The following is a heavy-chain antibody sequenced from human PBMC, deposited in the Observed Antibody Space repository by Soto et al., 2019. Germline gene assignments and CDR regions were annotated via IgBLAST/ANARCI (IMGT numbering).Heavy chain of an antibody. D-gene: IGHD6-19*01. V-gene: IGHV4-34*02. J-gene: IGHJ4*02. CDR2: INHSGTT. Sequence: QVQLQQWGAGLLKPSETLSLTCAVYDESFSDYYWSWIRQPPGKGLEWIGEINHSGTTKYNPSLESRVTISVDTSNNQFSLKLSSVTVADTAVYYCARMYTSGWLGYWGQGTLVAVSS. CDR3: ARMYTSGWLGY. CDR1: DESFSDYY.